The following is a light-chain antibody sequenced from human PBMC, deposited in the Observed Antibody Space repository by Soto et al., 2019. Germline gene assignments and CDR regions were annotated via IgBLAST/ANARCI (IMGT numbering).Light chain of an antibody. CDR2: GAS. Sequence: EIVLTQSPGTLSLSPGERATLSCRASQSVSSSYLAWYQQKPGQAPRLLIYGASRRATGIPDRFSGSGSGTDFSLTISRLEPEDFAVYYCQQYGSSEWTFGQGTKVNIK. J-gene: IGKJ1*01. V-gene: IGKV3-20*01. CDR1: QSVSSSY. CDR3: QQYGSSEWT.